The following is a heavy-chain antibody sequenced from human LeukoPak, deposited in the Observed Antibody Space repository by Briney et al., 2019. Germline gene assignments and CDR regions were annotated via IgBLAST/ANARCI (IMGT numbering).Heavy chain of an antibody. CDR1: GFTFSSYA. CDR3: ASLIAAAGTSI. D-gene: IGHD6-13*01. V-gene: IGHV3-66*01. Sequence: GGSLRLSCAASGFTFSSYAMSWVRQAPGKGLEWVSVIYSGGSTYYADSVKGRFTMSRDDSRNMLYLQMNSLRAEDTAVYYCASLIAAAGTSIWGQGTMVTVSS. J-gene: IGHJ3*02. CDR2: IYSGGST.